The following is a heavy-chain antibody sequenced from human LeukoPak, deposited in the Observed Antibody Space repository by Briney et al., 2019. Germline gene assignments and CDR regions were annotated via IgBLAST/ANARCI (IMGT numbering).Heavy chain of an antibody. CDR1: GGTFSSYA. V-gene: IGHV1-69*04. CDR3: ARGPYSYGCY. D-gene: IGHD5-18*01. CDR2: IIPILGIA. Sequence: ASVKVSCKASGGTFSSYAISWVRQAPGQGLEWMGRIIPILGIANYAQKFQGRVTITADKSTGTAYMELSSLRSEDTAVYYCARGPYSYGCYWGQGTLVTVSS. J-gene: IGHJ4*02.